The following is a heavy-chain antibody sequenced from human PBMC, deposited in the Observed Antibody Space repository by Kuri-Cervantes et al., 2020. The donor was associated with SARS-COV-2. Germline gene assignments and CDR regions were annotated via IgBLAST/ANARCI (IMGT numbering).Heavy chain of an antibody. CDR2: ISSSSSYI. Sequence: LSLTCAASGFTFSSYSMNWVRQAPGKGLEWVSSISSSSSYIYYADSVKGRFTISRDNAKNSLYLQMNSLRAEDTAVYYCATSYFAKRYCSSTSCYSPFDYWGQGTLVTVSS. CDR3: ATSYFAKRYCSSTSCYSPFDY. CDR1: GFTFSSYS. D-gene: IGHD2-2*02. V-gene: IGHV3-21*04. J-gene: IGHJ4*02.